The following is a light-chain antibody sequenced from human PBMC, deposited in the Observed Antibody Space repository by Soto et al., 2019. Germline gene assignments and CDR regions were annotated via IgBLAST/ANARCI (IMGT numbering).Light chain of an antibody. Sequence: EIVMTQSPATLSLSPGERATLSCRASQSFSSSYLSWYQQKPGQAPRLLIYGASTRATGIPARFSGSGSGTDFTLTISSLQPEDFAVYYCQQDYNLPRTFGQGTKVDIK. CDR2: GAS. CDR1: QSFSSSY. J-gene: IGKJ1*01. CDR3: QQDYNLPRT. V-gene: IGKV3D-7*01.